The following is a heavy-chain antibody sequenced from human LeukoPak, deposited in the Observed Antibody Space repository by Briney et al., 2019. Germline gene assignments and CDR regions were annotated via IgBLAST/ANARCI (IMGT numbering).Heavy chain of an antibody. Sequence: PGGSLRLSCAASGFTFSSYGMHWVRQAPGKGLEWVAVISYDGSNKYYADSVKGRFTISRDNSKNTLYLQMNSLRAEDTAVYYCAKDFREDPGTYYYYYYYMDVWGKGTTVTVSS. J-gene: IGHJ6*03. CDR1: GFTFSSYG. CDR2: ISYDGSNK. CDR3: AKDFREDPGTYYYYYYYMDV. V-gene: IGHV3-30*18. D-gene: IGHD3-10*01.